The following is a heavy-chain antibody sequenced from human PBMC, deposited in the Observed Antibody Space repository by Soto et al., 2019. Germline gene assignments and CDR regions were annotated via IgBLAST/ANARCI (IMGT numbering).Heavy chain of an antibody. CDR2: IYYSGST. Sequence: PSETLSLTCTVSGGSISSGGYYWSWIRQHPGKGLEWIGYIYYSGSTYYNPSLKSRVTISVDTSKNQFSLKLSSVTAADTAVYYCARSRGGWRRRFDYWGQGTLVTVSS. CDR1: GGSISSGGYY. D-gene: IGHD6-19*01. V-gene: IGHV4-31*03. CDR3: ARSRGGWRRRFDY. J-gene: IGHJ4*02.